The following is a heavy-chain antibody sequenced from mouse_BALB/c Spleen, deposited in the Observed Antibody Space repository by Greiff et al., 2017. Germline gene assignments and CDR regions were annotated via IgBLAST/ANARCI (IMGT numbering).Heavy chain of an antibody. CDR1: GFTFSSYA. CDR3: ARDYGSFDY. V-gene: IGHV5-9-4*01. D-gene: IGHD1-1*01. J-gene: IGHJ2*01. CDR2: ISSGGSYT. Sequence: EVMLVESGGGLVKPGGSLKLSCAASGFTFSSYAMSWVRQSPEKRLEWVAEISSGGSYTYYPDTVTGRFTISRDNAKNTLYLEVSSLRSEDTAMYYCARDYGSFDYWGQGTTLTVSS.